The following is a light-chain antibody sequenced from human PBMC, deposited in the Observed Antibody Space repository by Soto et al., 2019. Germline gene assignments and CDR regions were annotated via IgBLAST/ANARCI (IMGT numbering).Light chain of an antibody. Sequence: IVLTQSAGTLSLCPGERATLSCRASQSVSYSYLAWYQQKPGQAPRLLIYGASNRATGIPDRFSGSGSGTDFTLTISRLDPEDFAVYYCQQYGSSRGFTFGPGTKVDIK. CDR2: GAS. CDR3: QQYGSSRGFT. V-gene: IGKV3-20*01. CDR1: QSVSYSY. J-gene: IGKJ3*01.